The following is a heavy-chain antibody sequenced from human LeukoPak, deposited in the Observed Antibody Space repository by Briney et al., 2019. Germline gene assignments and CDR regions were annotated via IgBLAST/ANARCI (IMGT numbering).Heavy chain of an antibody. CDR1: GFTFSSYW. J-gene: IGHJ4*02. D-gene: IGHD6-13*01. Sequence: GGSLRLSCAASGFTFSSYWMHWVRHAPGKGLVWVSRINSDGSSTSYADSVKGRFTISRDNAKNTLYLQMNSLRAEDTAVYYCARGIAAAGPDYWGQGTLVTVSS. CDR2: INSDGSST. V-gene: IGHV3-74*01. CDR3: ARGIAAAGPDY.